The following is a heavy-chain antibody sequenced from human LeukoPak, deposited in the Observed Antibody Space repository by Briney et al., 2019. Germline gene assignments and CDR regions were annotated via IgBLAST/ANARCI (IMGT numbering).Heavy chain of an antibody. CDR1: EGTFSSYA. V-gene: IGHV1-69*04. J-gene: IGHJ6*02. Sequence: ASVKVSCRASEGTFSSYAISWVRQAPGQGLEWMGRIIPIFGIANYAQKFQGRVTITADKSTSTAYMELSSLRSEDTAVYYCAGSGYYDSSGSAYYGMDVWGQGTTVTVSS. D-gene: IGHD3-22*01. CDR2: IIPIFGIA. CDR3: AGSGYYDSSGSAYYGMDV.